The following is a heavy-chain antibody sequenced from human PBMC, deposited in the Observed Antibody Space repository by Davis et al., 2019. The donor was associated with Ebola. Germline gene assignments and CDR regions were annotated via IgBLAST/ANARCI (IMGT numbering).Heavy chain of an antibody. CDR1: GFTFSSYS. CDR2: ISSSSSYI. J-gene: IGHJ4*02. Sequence: GESLKTSCAASGFTFSSYSMNWVRQAPGKGLEWVSSISSSSSYIYYRDSVKGRFTISRDNAKNSLYLQMNSLRAEDTAVYYCATPSSSNRGYWGQGTLVTVSS. D-gene: IGHD6-13*01. V-gene: IGHV3-21*01. CDR3: ATPSSSNRGY.